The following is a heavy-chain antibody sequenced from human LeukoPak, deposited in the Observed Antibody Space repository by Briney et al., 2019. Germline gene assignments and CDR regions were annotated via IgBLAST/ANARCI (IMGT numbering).Heavy chain of an antibody. CDR2: INPDSGFT. CDR3: APTPEAYTSNWNV. Sequence: GASVKVSCKASGYTFTDDYMHWVRQAPGQGLEWMGWINPDSGFTNYAQKFQGRVTMTRDTSISTAYVEVRSLRSDDTVVYYCAPTPEAYTSNWNVWGQGTLVTVSS. V-gene: IGHV1-2*02. CDR1: GYTFTDDY. D-gene: IGHD1-1*01. J-gene: IGHJ4*02.